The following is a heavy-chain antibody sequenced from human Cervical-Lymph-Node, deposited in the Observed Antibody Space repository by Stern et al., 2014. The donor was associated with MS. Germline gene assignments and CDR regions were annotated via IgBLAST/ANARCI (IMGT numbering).Heavy chain of an antibody. V-gene: IGHV3-21*01. J-gene: IGHJ6*02. CDR1: GFTFSSYS. D-gene: IGHD6-13*01. CDR3: ARDIPSAAAGTPYYYYYGMDV. CDR2: ISSSKSLI. Sequence: EVQLEESGGGLVKPGGSLRLSCAASGFTFSSYSMNWVRQAPGKGLEWVSSISSSKSLIYYADSEKGRFTIYRDNAKNSLYLQMNSLSAEDTAVYYCARDIPSAAAGTPYYYYYGMDVWGQGTTVTGSS.